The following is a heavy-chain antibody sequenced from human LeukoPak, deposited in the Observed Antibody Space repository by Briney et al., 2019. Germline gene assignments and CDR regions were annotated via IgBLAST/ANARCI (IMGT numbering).Heavy chain of an antibody. CDR2: MNPNSGGT. D-gene: IGHD1/OR15-1a*01. CDR1: GYTFTSYD. V-gene: IGHV1-2*02. CDR3: ARDGTAVPVAY. Sequence: ASVKVSCKASGYTFTSYDINWVRQATGQGLEWMGWMNPNSGGTNYAQKFQGRVTMTRDTSISTAYMELSRLRSDDTAVYYCARDGTAVPVAYWGQGTLVTVSS. J-gene: IGHJ4*02.